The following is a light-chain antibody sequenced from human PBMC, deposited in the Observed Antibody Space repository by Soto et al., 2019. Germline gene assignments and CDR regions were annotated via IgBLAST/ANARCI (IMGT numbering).Light chain of an antibody. J-gene: IGKJ3*01. CDR1: QGISSY. Sequence: EIQLTQSPSFLSASVGDRVTITCRASQGISSYLAWYQQKPGKAPKLLIYAASTLQSGLPSRFSGSGSGTDSTLIISSLQPDDSASYYYQHNNSYPPTFGRGTKVDIK. V-gene: IGKV1-9*01. CDR2: AAS. CDR3: QHNNSYPPT.